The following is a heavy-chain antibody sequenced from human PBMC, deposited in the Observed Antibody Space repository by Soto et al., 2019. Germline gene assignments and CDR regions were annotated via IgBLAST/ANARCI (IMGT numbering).Heavy chain of an antibody. Sequence: GGSLRLSCAASGFTFSAYGMYWVRQAPGKGLEWVAVIWYDGTNKYYADSLKVRLTISRDNSKNMLYLQMNSLRAEDTAVYYCARDRNYYGSGSSAIDYWGQGTLVTVSS. J-gene: IGHJ4*02. CDR2: IWYDGTNK. CDR1: GFTFSAYG. CDR3: ARDRNYYGSGSSAIDY. V-gene: IGHV3-33*08. D-gene: IGHD3-10*01.